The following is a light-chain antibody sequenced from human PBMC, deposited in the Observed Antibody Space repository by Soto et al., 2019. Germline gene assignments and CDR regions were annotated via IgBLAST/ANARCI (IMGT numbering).Light chain of an antibody. Sequence: IVLTQSPGTVSLSPGERATLSCRASQSGSSSYLAWYQQRPGQAPRLLIFGASTRATGIPDRFSGSGSGTDFTVNISRLEPEDSAVYFCQRYGSSQWTFGQWTLGQGTKVEI. CDR1: QSGSSSY. J-gene: IGKJ1*01. CDR2: GAS. CDR3: QRYGSSQWTFGQWT. V-gene: IGKV3-20*01.